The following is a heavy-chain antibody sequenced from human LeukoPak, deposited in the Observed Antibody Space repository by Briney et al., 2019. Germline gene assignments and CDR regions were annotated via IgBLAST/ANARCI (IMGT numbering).Heavy chain of an antibody. J-gene: IGHJ6*03. CDR3: ARENCSGGSCYSIYYYYYMDV. D-gene: IGHD2-15*01. CDR2: IYYSGST. V-gene: IGHV4-39*07. CDR1: GGSISSSSYY. Sequence: PSETLSLTCSVSGGSISSSSYYWAWIRQPPGKGLEWIGSIYYSGSTYYNPSLKSRVTISVDTSKSQFSLKLSSVTAADTAVYYCARENCSGGSCYSIYYYYYMDVWGKGTTVTVSS.